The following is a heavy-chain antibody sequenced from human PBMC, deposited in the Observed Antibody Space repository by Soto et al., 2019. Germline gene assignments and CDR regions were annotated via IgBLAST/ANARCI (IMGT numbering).Heavy chain of an antibody. D-gene: IGHD6-19*01. J-gene: IGHJ6*02. Sequence: GGSLRLSCAASGFTFSSYGMHWVRQAPGKGLEWVAVIWYDGSNKYYADSVKGRFTISRDNSKNTLYLQMNSLRAEDTAVYYCARDMDSGWYGRYYYYYGMDVWGQGTTVTVSS. CDR3: ARDMDSGWYGRYYYYYGMDV. CDR2: IWYDGSNK. V-gene: IGHV3-33*01. CDR1: GFTFSSYG.